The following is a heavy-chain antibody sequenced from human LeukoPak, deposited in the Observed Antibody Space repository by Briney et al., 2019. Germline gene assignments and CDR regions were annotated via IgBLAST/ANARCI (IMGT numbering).Heavy chain of an antibody. V-gene: IGHV4-4*02. D-gene: IGHD2-2*01. J-gene: IGHJ6*03. Sequence: NPSETLSLTCAVSGGSISNNSWWSWVRQPPGKGLEWIGEIYHSGGTNSNPSLKSRVTISVDTSKNQFSLKLSSVTAADTAVYYCARAVVPAARGPNYMDVWGKGTTVTVSS. CDR3: ARAVVPAARGPNYMDV. CDR2: IYHSGGT. CDR1: GGSISNNSW.